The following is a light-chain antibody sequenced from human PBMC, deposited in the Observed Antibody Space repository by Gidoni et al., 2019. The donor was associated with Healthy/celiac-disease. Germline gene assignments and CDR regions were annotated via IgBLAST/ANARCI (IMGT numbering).Light chain of an antibody. CDR1: KSLSSY. Sequence: DIQLTQSPSSLSASVGDRVTTPCRASKSLSSYLNCYQQKTGKAPKLLIYAAYSLQDGVPSRFSGSGSGTYFTLTISSLQPEDFSTYYCQQSYSTPPYPFGQGTKLELK. CDR2: AAY. CDR3: QQSYSTPPYP. V-gene: IGKV1-39*01. J-gene: IGKJ2*01.